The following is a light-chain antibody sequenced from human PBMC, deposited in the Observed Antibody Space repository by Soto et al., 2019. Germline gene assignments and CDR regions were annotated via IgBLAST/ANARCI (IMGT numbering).Light chain of an antibody. J-gene: IGLJ1*01. Sequence: QSALTQPPSASGSPGQSVTISCTGTSSDVGGYNYVSWYQQHPGQAPRLMIYEVSQRPAGVPDRFTGSKSGNTASLTVSGLQAEDEADYYCSSYAGSSPYVFGTGTKVTVL. V-gene: IGLV2-8*01. CDR2: EVS. CDR3: SSYAGSSPYV. CDR1: SSDVGGYNY.